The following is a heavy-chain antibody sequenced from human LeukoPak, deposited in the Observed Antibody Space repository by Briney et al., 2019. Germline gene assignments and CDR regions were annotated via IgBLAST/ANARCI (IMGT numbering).Heavy chain of an antibody. Sequence: GGSLRLSCVASGFTLKNYWMSWVRQAPGKGLEWVANIEADDTEKYYVDSVKGRFTVSRDNARNSLYLQMSSLRVEDTAVYYCARDPAAWDYWGQGTLVAVSS. CDR2: IEADDTEK. CDR1: GFTLKNYW. D-gene: IGHD6-13*01. J-gene: IGHJ4*02. V-gene: IGHV3-7*04. CDR3: ARDPAAWDY.